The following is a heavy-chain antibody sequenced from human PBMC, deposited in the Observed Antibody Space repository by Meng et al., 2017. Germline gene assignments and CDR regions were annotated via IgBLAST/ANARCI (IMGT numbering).Heavy chain of an antibody. J-gene: IGHJ4*02. CDR1: GGSISSYY. D-gene: IGHD3-22*01. CDR2: IYTSWST. V-gene: IGHV4-4*07. Sequence: SETLSLTCTVSGGSISSYYWSCIRQPAGKGLEWIGRIYTSWSTNYNPSLQSRATMSVDTSKNQFSLKLSSVTAADTAVYYCARGFSVGYDSSGYYYVPPYFDYWGQGTLVTVSS. CDR3: ARGFSVGYDSSGYYYVPPYFDY.